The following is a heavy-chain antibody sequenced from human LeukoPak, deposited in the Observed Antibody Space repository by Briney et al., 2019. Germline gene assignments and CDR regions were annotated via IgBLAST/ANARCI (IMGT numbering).Heavy chain of an antibody. J-gene: IGHJ6*03. CDR1: GFTFNSYG. CDR3: ARRGPMATGYYYYYMDV. V-gene: IGHV3-21*01. CDR2: ISIRSNYI. D-gene: IGHD3-10*01. Sequence: GGSLRLSCAASGFTFNSYGMNWVRQAPGKGLEWVSSISIRSNYISYADSVKGRFTISRDNAKNSMYLQMNSLRAEDTAVYYCARRGPMATGYYYYYMDVWGKGTTVTVSS.